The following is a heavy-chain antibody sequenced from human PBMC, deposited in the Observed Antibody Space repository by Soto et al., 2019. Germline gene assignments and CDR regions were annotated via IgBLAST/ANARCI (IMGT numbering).Heavy chain of an antibody. D-gene: IGHD2-2*01. V-gene: IGHV5-10-1*01. J-gene: IGHJ6*02. CDR2: IDPSDSYT. Sequence: GESLKISCKGSGYSFTSYWISWVRQMPGKGLEWMGRIDPSDSYTNYSPSFQGHVTISADKSISTAYLQWSSLKASDTAMYYCARTFRHCSSTSRPDVYYGMDVWGQGTTVTVSS. CDR1: GYSFTSYW. CDR3: ARTFRHCSSTSRPDVYYGMDV.